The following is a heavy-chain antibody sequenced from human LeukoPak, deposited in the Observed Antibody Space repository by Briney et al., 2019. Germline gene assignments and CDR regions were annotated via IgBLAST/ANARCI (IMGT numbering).Heavy chain of an antibody. J-gene: IGHJ4*02. CDR3: ARVPLRFLEPFDY. Sequence: PSETLSLTCTTSGAPISRFYWSWVRQPPGKGLEWIGNIYNGVPTYFNPSLKSRVTISADTSKSQFSLKLGSVSAADTAVYYCARVPLRFLEPFDYWGQGTLVTVSS. CDR2: IYNGVPT. D-gene: IGHD3-3*01. V-gene: IGHV4-59*12. CDR1: GAPISRFY.